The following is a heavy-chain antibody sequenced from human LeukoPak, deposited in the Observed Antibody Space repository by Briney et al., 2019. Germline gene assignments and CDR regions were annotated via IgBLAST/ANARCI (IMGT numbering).Heavy chain of an antibody. Sequence: SETLSLTCAVYGGSFSDYYWSWIRQPPGKGLEWIGEINHSGSTNYNPSLKSRVTISVDTSKNQFSLKLSSVTAADTAVYYCARDGWLQSSFDYWGQGTLVTVSS. CDR3: ARDGWLQSSFDY. CDR1: GGSFSDYY. D-gene: IGHD5-24*01. CDR2: INHSGST. J-gene: IGHJ4*02. V-gene: IGHV4-34*01.